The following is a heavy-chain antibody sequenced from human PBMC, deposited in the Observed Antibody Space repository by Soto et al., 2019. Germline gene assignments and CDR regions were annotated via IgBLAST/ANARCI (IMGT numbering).Heavy chain of an antibody. Sequence: EVPLLESGGGLVQPGGSLRLSCAASGFTFSSYAMRWVRQAPGKGLEWVSAISGSGDSTYYADSVKGRFTTSRDNSKNPLYLLMNSLRAEDTAVYYCAGRGSGSYYDYWGQGTLVTVSS. CDR1: GFTFSSYA. V-gene: IGHV3-23*01. J-gene: IGHJ4*02. D-gene: IGHD1-26*01. CDR2: ISGSGDST. CDR3: AGRGSGSYYDY.